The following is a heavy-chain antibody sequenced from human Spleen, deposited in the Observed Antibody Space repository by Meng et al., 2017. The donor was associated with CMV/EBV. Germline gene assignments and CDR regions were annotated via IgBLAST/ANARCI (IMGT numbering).Heavy chain of an antibody. CDR3: VRGYNSFDS. D-gene: IGHD1-1*01. CDR2: SRNKANRYTT. V-gene: IGHV3-72*01. CDR1: GFIFSDHY. Sequence: GESLKISCAASGFIFSDHYLDWVRQTPGKGLEWVGRSRNKANRYTTEYAASVKGRFTVSRDESKNSLYLQMSSLKTEDTAVYYCVRGYNSFDSWGQGTLVTVSS. J-gene: IGHJ4*02.